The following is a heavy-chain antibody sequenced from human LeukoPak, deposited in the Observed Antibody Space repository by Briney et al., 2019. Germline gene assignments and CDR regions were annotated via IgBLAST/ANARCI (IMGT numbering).Heavy chain of an antibody. CDR3: ARRGDYGSGTDYLDY. CDR1: GFTFSSYD. CDR2: IGTAGDT. J-gene: IGHJ4*02. V-gene: IGHV3-13*01. D-gene: IGHD3-10*01. Sequence: GGSLRLSCAASGFTFSSYDMRWVRQATGKGLEWVSAIGTAGDTYYPGSVKGRFTISRENAKNSLYLQMNSLRAGDTAVYYCARRGDYGSGTDYLDYWGQGTLVTVSS.